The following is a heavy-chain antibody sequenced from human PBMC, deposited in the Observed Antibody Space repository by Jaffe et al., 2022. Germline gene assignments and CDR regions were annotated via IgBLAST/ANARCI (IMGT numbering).Heavy chain of an antibody. V-gene: IGHV3-23*01. CDR2: IGGNGGST. J-gene: IGHJ3*01. D-gene: IGHD5-12*01. Sequence: EVQLLESGGGLVQPGGSLRLSCAASGFTFYSFAMSWVRQAPGKGLEWVSGIGGNGGSTNYADSVKGRFTISRDNSKNTLYLQMNNVRADDTAVYYCAKDKQWLRTETFDLWGQGTMVTVSS. CDR3: AKDKQWLRTETFDL. CDR1: GFTFYSFA.